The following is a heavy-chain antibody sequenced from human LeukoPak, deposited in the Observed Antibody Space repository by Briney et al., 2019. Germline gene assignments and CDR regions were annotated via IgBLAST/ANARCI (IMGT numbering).Heavy chain of an antibody. D-gene: IGHD3-22*01. CDR3: ARARYYYDSSGYPTTDDY. J-gene: IGHJ4*02. CDR1: GGTFSSYA. CDR2: IIPIFGTA. V-gene: IGHV1-69*06. Sequence: SVKVSCKASGGTFSSYAISWVRQAPGQGLEWMGGIIPIFGTANYAQKFQGRVTITADKSTSTAYMELSSLRSDDTAVYYCARARYYYDSSGYPTTDDYWGQGTLVTVSS.